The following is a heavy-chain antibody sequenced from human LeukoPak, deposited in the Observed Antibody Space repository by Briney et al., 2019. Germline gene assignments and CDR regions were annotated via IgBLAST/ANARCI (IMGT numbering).Heavy chain of an antibody. D-gene: IGHD1-26*01. Sequence: KPSETLSLTCAVYGGSFSGYYWSWIRQPPGKGLEWIGEINHSGSTNYNPSLKSRVTISVDTSKNQFSLKLSSVTAADTAVYYCARGGKYSGNKNLDYWGRATLATAPS. V-gene: IGHV4-34*01. J-gene: IGHJ4*02. CDR1: GGSFSGYY. CDR2: INHSGST. CDR3: ARGGKYSGNKNLDY.